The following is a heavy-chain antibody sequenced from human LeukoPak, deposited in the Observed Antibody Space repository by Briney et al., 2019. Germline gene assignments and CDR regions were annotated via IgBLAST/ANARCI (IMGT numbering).Heavy chain of an antibody. CDR1: GFTFSSYA. J-gene: IGHJ4*02. CDR2: ISSNGGST. Sequence: PGGSLRLSCSASGFTFSSYAMHWGRQAPGKGLEYVSAISSNGGSTYYADSVKGRFTISRDNSKNTLYLQMSSLRAEDTAVYYCVKGYCGSISCYGDYWGQGTLVTVSS. D-gene: IGHD2-2*01. V-gene: IGHV3-64D*09. CDR3: VKGYCGSISCYGDY.